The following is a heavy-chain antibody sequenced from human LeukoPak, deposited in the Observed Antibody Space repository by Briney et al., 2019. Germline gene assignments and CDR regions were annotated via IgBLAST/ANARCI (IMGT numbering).Heavy chain of an antibody. CDR1: GGSFSGYY. Sequence: SETLSLTCAVYGGSFSGYYWSWIRQPPGKGLEWIGEINHSGSTNYNPSLKSRVTISVDTSKNQFSLKLSSVTAADTAVYYCASPGALRYFDWLLSGYYFDYWGQGTLVTVSS. CDR3: ASPGALRYFDWLLSGYYFDY. J-gene: IGHJ4*02. V-gene: IGHV4-34*01. D-gene: IGHD3-9*01. CDR2: INHSGST.